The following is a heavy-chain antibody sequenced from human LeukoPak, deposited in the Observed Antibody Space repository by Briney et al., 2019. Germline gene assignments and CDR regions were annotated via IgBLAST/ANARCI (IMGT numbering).Heavy chain of an antibody. D-gene: IGHD4/OR15-4a*01. Sequence: SETLSLTCTVSGGSISGYYWSWIRQPPGKGLEWIGYIYYSGSTVYDPSLKSRVTMSVDTSKNQFSLKLSSVTAADTAVYYCARMGAIAGASANPDYWGQGTLVTVSS. J-gene: IGHJ4*02. CDR3: ARMGAIAGASANPDY. CDR1: GGSISGYY. CDR2: IYYSGST. V-gene: IGHV4-59*01.